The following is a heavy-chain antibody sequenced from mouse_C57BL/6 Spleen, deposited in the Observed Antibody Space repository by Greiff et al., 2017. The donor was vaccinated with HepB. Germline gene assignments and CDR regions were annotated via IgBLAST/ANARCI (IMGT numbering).Heavy chain of an antibody. CDR1: GYTFTSYW. CDR2: IDPSDSYT. CDR3: ARNWERGFDY. Sequence: QVQLQQPGAELVRPGTSVKLSCKASGYTFTSYWMHWVKQRPGQGLEWIGVIDPSDSYTNYNQKFKGKATLTVDTSSSTAYMQLSSLTSEDSAVYYCARNWERGFDYWGQGTTLTVSS. V-gene: IGHV1-59*01. J-gene: IGHJ2*01. D-gene: IGHD4-1*01.